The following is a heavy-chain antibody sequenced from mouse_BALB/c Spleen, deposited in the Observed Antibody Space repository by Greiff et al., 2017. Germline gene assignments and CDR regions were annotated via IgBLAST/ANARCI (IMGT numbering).Heavy chain of an antibody. CDR1: GFNIKDTY. D-gene: IGHD2-1*01. CDR2: IDPANGNT. Sequence: EVQVVESGAELVKPGASVKLSCTASGFNIKDTYMHWVKQRPEQGLEWIGRIDPANGNTKYDPKFQGKATITADTSSNTAYLQLSSLTSEDTAVYYCARIYYGNYWYFDVWGAGTTVTVSS. J-gene: IGHJ1*01. CDR3: ARIYYGNYWYFDV. V-gene: IGHV14-3*02.